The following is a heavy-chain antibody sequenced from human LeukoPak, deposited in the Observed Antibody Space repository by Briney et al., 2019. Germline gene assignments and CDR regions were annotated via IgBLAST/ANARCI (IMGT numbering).Heavy chain of an antibody. J-gene: IGHJ4*02. CDR1: GFTFSSHW. V-gene: IGHV3-7*01. Sequence: GGSLRLSCSASGFTFSSHWMTWVRQAPGKGLEWVANIKEDGSEKYYVDSVRGRFTISRDNAKNSLYLQMNSLGAADTAVYHCARETWSGSYFDYWGQGTLVTVSS. CDR3: ARETWSGSYFDY. D-gene: IGHD1-26*01. CDR2: IKEDGSEK.